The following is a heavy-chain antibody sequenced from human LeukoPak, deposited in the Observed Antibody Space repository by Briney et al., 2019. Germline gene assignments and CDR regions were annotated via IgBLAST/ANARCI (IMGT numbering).Heavy chain of an antibody. J-gene: IGHJ5*02. CDR3: AHRGIAARPDHWFDP. CDR2: NYWDDDK. D-gene: IGHD6-6*01. V-gene: IGHV2-5*02. Sequence: SGPTLLKPTPTLTLTCTFSGFCLRTRGGGGGGIRQPPEKALEWLTLNYWDDDKRYSPSLKSRNTITQENCNRQAGLKMTKMDPVDTATYYCAHRGIAARPDHWFDPWGQGTLVTVSS. CDR1: GFCLRTRGGG.